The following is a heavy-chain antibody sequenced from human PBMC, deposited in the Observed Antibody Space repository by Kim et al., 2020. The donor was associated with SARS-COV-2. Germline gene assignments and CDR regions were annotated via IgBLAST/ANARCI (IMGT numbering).Heavy chain of an antibody. CDR2: IDPRDSYT. CDR1: GYSFSRYW. V-gene: IGHV5-10-1*01. CDR3: ARVDTYCDSGPPYLDY. J-gene: IGHJ4*02. Sequence: GESLKISCSTSGYSFSRYWITWVRQMPGKRLEWMGRIDPRDSYTTYNPSFQGHVTISVDRSISTAYLQWSSLKASDTAIYYCARVDTYCDSGPPYLDYWGQGTLVTVSS. D-gene: IGHD4-17*01.